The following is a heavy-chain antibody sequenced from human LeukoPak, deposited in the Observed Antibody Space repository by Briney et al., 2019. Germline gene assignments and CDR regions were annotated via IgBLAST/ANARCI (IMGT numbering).Heavy chain of an antibody. CDR2: INQDEI. CDR1: GFTFSSSW. J-gene: IGHJ4*02. D-gene: IGHD5-18*01. Sequence: GGSLRLSCVASGFTFSSSWMSWVRQGPGKGLEWVASINQDEIHYVDAVRGRFTISRDNAKNSLYLQMNSLTADDTAVYYCARRATTERGYSYGLDYWSQGTLVTVSS. V-gene: IGHV3-7*01. CDR3: ARRATTERGYSYGLDY.